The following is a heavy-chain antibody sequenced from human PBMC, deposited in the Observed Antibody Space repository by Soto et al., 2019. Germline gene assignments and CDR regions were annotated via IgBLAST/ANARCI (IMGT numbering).Heavy chain of an antibody. Sequence: PSETLSLTCNVSGGSMSKYYWSWIRQPPGKGLEWIGYIYHSGTTSYNPSLKSRVTISVDTSKNQFSLKLTSVTAADTAVYFCASHDHGDYYDYWGQGTLVTVS. CDR2: IYHSGTT. CDR3: ASHDHGDYYDY. D-gene: IGHD4-17*01. CDR1: GGSMSKYY. V-gene: IGHV4-59*01. J-gene: IGHJ4*02.